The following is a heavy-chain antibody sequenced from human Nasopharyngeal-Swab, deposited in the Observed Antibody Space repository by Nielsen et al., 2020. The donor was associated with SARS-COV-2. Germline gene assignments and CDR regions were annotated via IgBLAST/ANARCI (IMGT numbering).Heavy chain of an antibody. V-gene: IGHV6-1*01. J-gene: IGHJ5*02. CDR3: ARGGTDKVGFDP. CDR1: GDSVSSNSAA. Sequence: SQTLSLTCAISGDSVSSNSAAWNWIRQSPSRGLEWLGRTYYRSTWYNDYAVSVKSQIIINTDTSTNQFSLQLNSVTPDDTAVYYCARGGTDKVGFDPWGQGTLVTVSS. CDR2: TYYRSTWYN. D-gene: IGHD2-8*02.